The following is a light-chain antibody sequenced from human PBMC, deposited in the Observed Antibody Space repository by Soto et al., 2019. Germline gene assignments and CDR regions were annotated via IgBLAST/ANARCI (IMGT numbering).Light chain of an antibody. J-gene: IGLJ1*01. CDR3: SSYAGSNNYV. Sequence: QSVLTQPPSASGSPGQSVTISCTGTSRDVGGYNYVSWYQRHPGKAPKLMIYEVSKRPSGVPDRFSGSKSGNTASLTVSGLQAEDEADYYCSSYAGSNNYVFGTGTKVTVL. CDR2: EVS. V-gene: IGLV2-8*01. CDR1: SRDVGGYNY.